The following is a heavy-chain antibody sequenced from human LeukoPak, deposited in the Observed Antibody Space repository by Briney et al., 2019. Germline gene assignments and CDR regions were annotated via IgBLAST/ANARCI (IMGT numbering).Heavy chain of an antibody. J-gene: IGHJ4*02. Sequence: ASVKVSCKASGYTFISYGISWVRQAPGQGLEWMGWINPNSGGTNYAQKFQGRVTMTRDTSISTAYMELSRLRSDDTAVYYCARDLIAAAGLYFDYWGQGTLVTVSS. V-gene: IGHV1-2*02. CDR1: GYTFISYG. D-gene: IGHD6-13*01. CDR2: INPNSGGT. CDR3: ARDLIAAAGLYFDY.